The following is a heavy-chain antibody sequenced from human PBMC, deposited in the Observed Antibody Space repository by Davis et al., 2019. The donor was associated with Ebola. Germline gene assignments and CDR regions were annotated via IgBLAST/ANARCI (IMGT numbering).Heavy chain of an antibody. Sequence: LSLTCTVSGGSISSGGYYWSWIRQAPGKGLEWVSYISSSGSTIYYADSVKGRFTISRDNAKNSLYLQMNSLRAEDTAVYYCAGYGEIFDYWGQGTLVTVSS. CDR1: GGSISSGGYY. CDR3: AGYGEIFDY. J-gene: IGHJ4*02. V-gene: IGHV3-11*04. D-gene: IGHD3-10*01. CDR2: ISSSGSTI.